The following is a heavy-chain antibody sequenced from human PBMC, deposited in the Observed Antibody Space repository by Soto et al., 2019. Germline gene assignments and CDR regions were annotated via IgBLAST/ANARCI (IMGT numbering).Heavy chain of an antibody. J-gene: IGHJ5*02. CDR3: ARNNYDFWSGYQTYNWFDP. Sequence: SETLSLTDAVPGGSFSGYYWSWIRQPPGKGLEWIGEINHSGSTNYNPSLKSRVTISVDTSKNQFSLKLSSVTAADTAVYYCARNNYDFWSGYQTYNWFDPWGQGTLVTVSS. CDR2: INHSGST. D-gene: IGHD3-3*01. CDR1: GGSFSGYY. V-gene: IGHV4-34*01.